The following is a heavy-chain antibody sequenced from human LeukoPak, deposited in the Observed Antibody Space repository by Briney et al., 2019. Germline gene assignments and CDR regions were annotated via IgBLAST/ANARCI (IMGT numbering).Heavy chain of an antibody. D-gene: IGHD4-11*01. V-gene: IGHV4-34*01. CDR2: INHSGST. Sequence: SSETLSLTCAVYGGSFSGYYWSWIRQPPGKRLEWIGEINHSGSTNYNPSLKSRVTISVDTSKNQFSLKLSSVTAADTAVYYCARGLLQTYFDYWGQGTLVTVSS. J-gene: IGHJ4*02. CDR3: ARGLLQTYFDY. CDR1: GGSFSGYY.